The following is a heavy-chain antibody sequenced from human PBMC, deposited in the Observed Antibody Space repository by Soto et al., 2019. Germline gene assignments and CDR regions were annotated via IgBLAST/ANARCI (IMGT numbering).Heavy chain of an antibody. V-gene: IGHV3-7*01. CDR2: IKQDGSEK. CDR3: ARDSQVRVGSGDYYYYMDV. J-gene: IGHJ6*03. CDR1: GFTFSSYW. D-gene: IGHD3-3*01. Sequence: QLGGSLRLSCAASGFTFSSYWMSWVRQAPGKGLEWVANIKQDGSEKYYVDSVKGRFTISRDNAKNSLYLQMNSLRAEDTAVYYCARDSQVRVGSGDYYYYMDVWGKGTTVTVSS.